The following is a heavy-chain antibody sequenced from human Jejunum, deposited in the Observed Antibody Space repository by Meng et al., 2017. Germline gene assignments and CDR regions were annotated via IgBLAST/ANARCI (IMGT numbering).Heavy chain of an antibody. D-gene: IGHD1-26*01. Sequence: SETLSLTCAVSGDSISTNWWNWVRQPPGKGLEWIGEIWHSGATNYNASLRSRVTISVDKSKNQVSLKLASLTAADTAVYYCARGASGTRPFDYWGQGILVTVSS. CDR2: IWHSGAT. V-gene: IGHV4-4*02. CDR3: ARGASGTRPFDY. J-gene: IGHJ4*02. CDR1: GDSISTNW.